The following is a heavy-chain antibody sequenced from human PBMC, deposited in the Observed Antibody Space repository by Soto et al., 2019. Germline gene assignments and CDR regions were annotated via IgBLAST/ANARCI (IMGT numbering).Heavy chain of an antibody. D-gene: IGHD6-13*01. CDR1: GYTFTSYG. V-gene: IGHV1-18*01. CDR3: ARDVGYSSSWYYRFLGDY. J-gene: IGHJ4*02. Sequence: GASVKVSCKASGYTFTSYGISWVRQAPGQGLEWMGWISAYNGNTNYAQKLQGRVTMTTDTSTSTAYMELRSLRSDDTAVYYCARDVGYSSSWYYRFLGDYWGQGTLVTVSS. CDR2: ISAYNGNT.